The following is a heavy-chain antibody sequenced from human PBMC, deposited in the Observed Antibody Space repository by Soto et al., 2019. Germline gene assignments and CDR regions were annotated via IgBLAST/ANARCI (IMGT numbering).Heavy chain of an antibody. Sequence: QVQLVESGGGVVQPGRSLRLSCAASGFTFSSYGMHWVRQAPGKGLEWVAVISYDGSNKYYADSVKGRFTISRDNSKNTLYLQMNSLRAEDTAVYYCAKVMGNLGGMDVRGQGTTVTVSS. CDR3: AKVMGNLGGMDV. CDR1: GFTFSSYG. D-gene: IGHD7-27*01. V-gene: IGHV3-30*18. J-gene: IGHJ6*02. CDR2: ISYDGSNK.